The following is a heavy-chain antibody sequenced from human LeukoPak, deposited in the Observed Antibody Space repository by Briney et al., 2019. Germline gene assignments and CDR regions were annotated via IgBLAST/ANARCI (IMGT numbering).Heavy chain of an antibody. D-gene: IGHD4-17*01. CDR2: INPRGST. V-gene: IGHV4-34*01. CDR3: ARSRLYGDS. Sequence: SETLSLTHAVSGWSFSGYYRSWIRQPPGKGMEWIGDINPRGSTNYNTSLKSRVTISVDTSKNLFSQKLSSVTAAETAVYYCARSRLYGDSWGQGTLVTVS. J-gene: IGHJ4*02. CDR1: GWSFSGYY.